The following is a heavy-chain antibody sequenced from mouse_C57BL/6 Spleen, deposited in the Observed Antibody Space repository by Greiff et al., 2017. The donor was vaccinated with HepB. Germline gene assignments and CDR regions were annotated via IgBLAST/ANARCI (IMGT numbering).Heavy chain of an antibody. V-gene: IGHV1-26*01. CDR3: ARIYYYGSSGYFDV. CDR2: INPNNGGT. D-gene: IGHD1-1*01. Sequence: EVQLQQSGPELVKPGASVKISCKASGYTFTDYYMNWVKQSHGKSLEWIGDINPNNGGTSYNQKFKGKATLTVDKSSSTAYMELRSLTSEDSAVYYCARIYYYGSSGYFDVWGTGTTVTVSS. CDR1: GYTFTDYY. J-gene: IGHJ1*03.